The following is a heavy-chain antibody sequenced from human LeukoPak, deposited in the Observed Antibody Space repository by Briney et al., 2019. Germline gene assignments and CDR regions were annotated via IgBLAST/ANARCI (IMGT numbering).Heavy chain of an antibody. CDR1: GFTFSSYA. D-gene: IGHD4-17*01. V-gene: IGHV3-30-3*01. J-gene: IGHJ4*02. CDR3: ARERYGDYKGGFDY. Sequence: PGGSLRLSCAASGFTFSSYAMHWVRQAPGKGLEWVAVISYDGSNKYYADSVKGRFTISRDNSRNTLYLQMNSLRAEDTAVYYCARERYGDYKGGFDYWGQGTLVTVSS. CDR2: ISYDGSNK.